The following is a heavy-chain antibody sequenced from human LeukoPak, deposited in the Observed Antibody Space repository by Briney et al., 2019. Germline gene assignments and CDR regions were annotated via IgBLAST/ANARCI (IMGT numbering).Heavy chain of an antibody. CDR2: IFYSGTT. CDR3: ARVSNGDFWSGYYQQEYFQH. CDR1: GGSISSYY. J-gene: IGHJ1*01. V-gene: IGHV4-59*01. D-gene: IGHD3-3*01. Sequence: SETLSLTRTVSGGSISSYYWSWIRQPPGKGLEWIGFIFYSGTTNHNPSLKSRVTISVDTSKNQFSLKLSSVTAADTAVYYCARVSNGDFWSGYYQQEYFQHWGQGTLVTVSS.